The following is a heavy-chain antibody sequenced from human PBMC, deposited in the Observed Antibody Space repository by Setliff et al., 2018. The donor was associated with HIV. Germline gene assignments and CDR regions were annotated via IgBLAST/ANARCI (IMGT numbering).Heavy chain of an antibody. CDR1: GGSISSYH. J-gene: IGHJ6*03. V-gene: IGHV4-59*01. Sequence: SETLSLTCSLSGGSISSYHWNWIRQPPGKGLEWIGYIYYSGSTNYNPSLKSRVTISIDTSKSQFSLRLTSVSAADTAIYYCARVPYPADYYMDVWGKGTTVTVSS. CDR3: ARVPYPADYYMDV. CDR2: IYYSGST. D-gene: IGHD6-19*01.